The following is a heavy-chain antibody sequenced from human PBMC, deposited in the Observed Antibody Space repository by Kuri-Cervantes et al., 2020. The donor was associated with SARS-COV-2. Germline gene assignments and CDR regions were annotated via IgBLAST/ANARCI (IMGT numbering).Heavy chain of an antibody. D-gene: IGHD1-26*01. V-gene: IGHV4-59*01. Sequence: ESLKISCTVSGGSISSYYWSWIWQPPGKGLEWIGYMYYSGITNYDPSLKSRVTISVDTSKNQLSLKLSSVTAADTAVYYCARDNVLFSGSGFDLWGQGILVTVSS. J-gene: IGHJ4*02. CDR2: MYYSGIT. CDR3: ARDNVLFSGSGFDL. CDR1: GGSISSYY.